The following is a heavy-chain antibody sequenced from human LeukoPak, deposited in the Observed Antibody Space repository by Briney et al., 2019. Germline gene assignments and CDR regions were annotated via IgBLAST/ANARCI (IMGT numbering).Heavy chain of an antibody. J-gene: IGHJ4*02. CDR3: VREYCGGDCSSGEFDC. CDR1: GGSISSGSYY. V-gene: IGHV4-61*02. CDR2: IYTSGST. D-gene: IGHD2-21*02. Sequence: SETLSLTCTVSGGSISSGSYYWSWIRPPGGKGLEWIVRIYTSGSTNYNPSLKSRVTIAVDKSKNQFSLKLSAVTAADTAVYYCVREYCGGDCSSGEFDCWGREPWSPFPQ.